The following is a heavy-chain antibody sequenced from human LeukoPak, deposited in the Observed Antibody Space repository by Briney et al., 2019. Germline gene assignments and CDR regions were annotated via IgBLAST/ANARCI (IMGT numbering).Heavy chain of an antibody. D-gene: IGHD3-9*01. CDR2: ISYDGSNK. Sequence: GGSLRLSCAGSGCTFSSYGMQWVRQAPGKELEWVVVISYDGSNKYYADSVKGRFTISRDNSKNTLYLQMNSLRAEDTAVYYCAKDATGYANPLRGSLVYWGQCTLVTVSS. CDR3: AKDATGYANPLRGSLVY. J-gene: IGHJ4*02. CDR1: GCTFSSYG. V-gene: IGHV3-30*18.